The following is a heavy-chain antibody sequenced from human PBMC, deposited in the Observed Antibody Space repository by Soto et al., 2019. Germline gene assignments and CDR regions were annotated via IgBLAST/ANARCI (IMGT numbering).Heavy chain of an antibody. CDR2: IIPIFGTA. CDR3: ARVGGGVLLRQQLVRSYYYYYGMDV. Sequence: QVQLVQSGAEVKKPGSSVKVSCKASGGTFSSYAISWVRQAPGQGLEWMGGIIPIFGTANYAQKFQGRVTITAEESTSTAYMELSSLRAEDTAVYYCARVGGGVLLRQQLVRSYYYYYGMDVWGQGTTVTVSS. CDR1: GGTFSSYA. D-gene: IGHD6-13*01. V-gene: IGHV1-69*01. J-gene: IGHJ6*02.